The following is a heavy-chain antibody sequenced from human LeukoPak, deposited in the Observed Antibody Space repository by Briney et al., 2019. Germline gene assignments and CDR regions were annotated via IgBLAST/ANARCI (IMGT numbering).Heavy chain of an antibody. CDR3: ARGVGSSWPGWFDP. CDR1: GFTFSNYE. Sequence: PGGSLRPSCAASGFTFSNYELNWVRQAPGKGLEWVSYISHSGRTIYYADSVKGRFTISRDNAKNSLYLQMNSLRAEDTAVYYCARGVGSSWPGWFDPWGQGTLVTVSS. CDR2: ISHSGRTI. J-gene: IGHJ5*02. V-gene: IGHV3-48*03. D-gene: IGHD6-13*01.